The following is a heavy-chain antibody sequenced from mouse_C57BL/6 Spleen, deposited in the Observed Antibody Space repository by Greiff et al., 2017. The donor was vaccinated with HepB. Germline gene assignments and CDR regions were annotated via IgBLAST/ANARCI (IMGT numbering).Heavy chain of an antibody. CDR3: ARSVYYGSRVFDY. V-gene: IGHV1-55*01. Sequence: QVQLQQPGTELVKPGASVKLSCKASGYTFTSYWITWVKQRPGQGLEWIGDIYPGSGSTNYNEKFKSKATLTVDTDSSTAYMQLSSLTSEDSAVYYCARSVYYGSRVFDYWGQGTTLTVSS. CDR2: IYPGSGST. J-gene: IGHJ2*01. D-gene: IGHD1-1*01. CDR1: GYTFTSYW.